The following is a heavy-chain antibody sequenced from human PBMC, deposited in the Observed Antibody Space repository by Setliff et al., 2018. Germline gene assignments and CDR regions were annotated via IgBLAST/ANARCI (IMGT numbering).Heavy chain of an antibody. CDR3: TRARDRSGYWDFDY. J-gene: IGHJ4*02. D-gene: IGHD3-3*01. Sequence: PGGSLRLSCAASGFTFSNAWMNWVRQAPGKGLEWVGRIKSKTDGGTTDYAASVKGRFTISRDDSKNSLYLQMNSLKTEDTAVYYCTRARDRSGYWDFDYWGQGTLVTVSS. CDR2: IKSKTDGGTT. CDR1: GFTFSNAW. V-gene: IGHV3-15*07.